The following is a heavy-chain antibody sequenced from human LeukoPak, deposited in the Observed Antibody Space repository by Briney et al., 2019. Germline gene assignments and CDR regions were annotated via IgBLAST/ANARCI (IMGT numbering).Heavy chain of an antibody. V-gene: IGHV4-34*01. CDR2: INHSGST. CDR1: GGSFSGYY. D-gene: IGHD3-22*01. CDR3: ARPDSSGYYRPKYFQH. Sequence: SETLSLTCAVYGGSFSGYYWSWVRQPPGKGLEWIEEINHSGSTNYNPSLKSRVTISVDTSKNQFSLKLSSVTAADTAVYYCARPDSSGYYRPKYFQHWGQGTLVTVSS. J-gene: IGHJ1*01.